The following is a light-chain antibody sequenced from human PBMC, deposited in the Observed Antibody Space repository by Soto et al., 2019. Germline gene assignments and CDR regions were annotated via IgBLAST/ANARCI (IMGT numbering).Light chain of an antibody. Sequence: EIVLTPSPGTLSLSPGERATLSCRASQRVSNNYLAWYQQKPGQAPRLLIYGASNRATGIPDRFSGSGSGTEFTLTISSLQSEDFAVYYCQQYNNWPWTFGQGTKVDI. CDR2: GAS. J-gene: IGKJ1*01. CDR1: QRVSNN. V-gene: IGKV3D-15*01. CDR3: QQYNNWPWT.